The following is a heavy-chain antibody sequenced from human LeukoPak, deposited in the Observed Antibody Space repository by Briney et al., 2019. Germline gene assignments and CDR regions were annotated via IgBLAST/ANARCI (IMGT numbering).Heavy chain of an antibody. CDR1: GGSISSYY. Sequence: SETLSLTCTVSGGSISSYYWSWIRQPPGKGLEWIGYIYYSGTTNYNPSLKSRVTISVDRSKNQFSLKLSSVTAADTAVYYCARLGIRRAFDIWGQGTMVTVSS. V-gene: IGHV4-59*12. CDR2: IYYSGTT. CDR3: ARLGIRRAFDI. J-gene: IGHJ3*02.